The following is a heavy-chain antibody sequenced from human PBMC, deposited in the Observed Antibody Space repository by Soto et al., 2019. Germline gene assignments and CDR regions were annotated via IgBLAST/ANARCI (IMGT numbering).Heavy chain of an antibody. D-gene: IGHD6-19*01. CDR1: GFTFDDYA. V-gene: IGHV3-9*01. Sequence: EVQLVESGGGLVQPGRSLRLSCAASGFTFDDYAMHWVRQAPGKGLEWVSGISWNSGSIGYADSVKGRFTISRDNAKNSLYLQMYSLRAEDTALYYCAKGIAVAATGTWGAFDIWGQGTMVTVSS. CDR2: ISWNSGSI. J-gene: IGHJ3*02. CDR3: AKGIAVAATGTWGAFDI.